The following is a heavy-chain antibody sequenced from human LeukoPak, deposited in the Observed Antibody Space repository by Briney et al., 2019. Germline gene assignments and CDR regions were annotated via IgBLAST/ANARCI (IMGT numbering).Heavy chain of an antibody. CDR3: ARGVLLWFGVLQMYMDV. Sequence: ASVKVSCKASGYTFTSYGISWVRQAPGQGLEWMGWINAYNGNTNYAQKLQGRVTMTTDTSTSTAYMELRSLRSDDTAVYYCARGVLLWFGVLQMYMDVWGKGTTVTVSS. CDR1: GYTFTSYG. D-gene: IGHD3-10*01. J-gene: IGHJ6*03. V-gene: IGHV1-18*01. CDR2: INAYNGNT.